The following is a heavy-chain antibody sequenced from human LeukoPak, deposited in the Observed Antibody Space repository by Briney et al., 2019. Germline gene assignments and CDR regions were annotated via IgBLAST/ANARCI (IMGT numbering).Heavy chain of an antibody. CDR3: ARGGCSGGSCYSGAFDI. Sequence: PGGSLRLSCAASGFTFSSYWMSWVRQAPGKGLEWVANIKQDGSEKYYVDSVKGRFTISRDNAKNSLYLQMNSLRAEDTAVYYCARGGCSGGSCYSGAFDIWGQGTMVTVSS. CDR1: GFTFSSYW. D-gene: IGHD2-15*01. CDR2: IKQDGSEK. J-gene: IGHJ3*02. V-gene: IGHV3-7*01.